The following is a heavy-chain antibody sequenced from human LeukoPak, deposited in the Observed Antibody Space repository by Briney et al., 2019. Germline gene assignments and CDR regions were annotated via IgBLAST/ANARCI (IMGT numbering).Heavy chain of an antibody. D-gene: IGHD4-17*01. CDR3: AKGGTDYGDPLDY. V-gene: IGHV3-9*03. Sequence: GGSLRLSCAASGFTFDDYAMHWVRQAPGKGLVWVSGISLNSGTIGYADSVKGRFTISRDNAKNSLYLQMNSLRAEDMALYYCAKGGTDYGDPLDYWGQGTLVTVSS. J-gene: IGHJ4*02. CDR2: ISLNSGTI. CDR1: GFTFDDYA.